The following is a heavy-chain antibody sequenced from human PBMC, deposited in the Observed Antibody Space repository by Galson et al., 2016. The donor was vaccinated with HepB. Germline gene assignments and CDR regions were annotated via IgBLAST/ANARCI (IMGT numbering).Heavy chain of an antibody. Sequence: SLRLSCAASGFTVSNNYMNWVRQAPGKGLEWASVIYGGGDTFYSDSVKGRFTISRDNSKNILFLQMNSLRAEDTAVYYCLSSGWSIGFDYWGQGAPVTVSS. D-gene: IGHD3-22*01. CDR1: GFTVSNNY. J-gene: IGHJ4*02. CDR2: IYGGGDT. V-gene: IGHV3-66*02. CDR3: LSSGWSIGFDY.